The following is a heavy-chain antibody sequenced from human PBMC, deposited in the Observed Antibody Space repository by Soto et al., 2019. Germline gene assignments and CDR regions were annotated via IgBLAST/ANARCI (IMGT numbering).Heavy chain of an antibody. V-gene: IGHV1-69*01. D-gene: IGHD3-10*01. J-gene: IGHJ5*02. CDR2: IIPIFGTA. CDR3: AKDIGSGTYLGFDP. CDR1: GGTFSSYA. Sequence: QVQLVQSGAEVKKPGSSVKVSCKASGGTFSSYAISWVRQAPGQWLEWMGGIIPIFGTANYAQKFQGRVTITADESTSTAYIELSSLRSEDTAVYYCAKDIGSGTYLGFDPWGQGTLVTVSS.